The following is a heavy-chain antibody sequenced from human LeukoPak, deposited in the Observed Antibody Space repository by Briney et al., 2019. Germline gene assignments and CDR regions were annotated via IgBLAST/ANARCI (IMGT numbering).Heavy chain of an antibody. CDR2: ISWNSGSI. V-gene: IGHV3-9*01. CDR3: HGWGSSGYLIDAFDI. Sequence: GRSLRLSCAASGFTFDDYAMHWVRQAPGKGLEWVSGISWNSGSIGYADSVKGRFTISRDNAKNSLYLQMNSLRAEDTALYYCHGWGSSGYLIDAFDIWGQGTMVTVSS. J-gene: IGHJ3*02. CDR1: GFTFDDYA. D-gene: IGHD3-22*01.